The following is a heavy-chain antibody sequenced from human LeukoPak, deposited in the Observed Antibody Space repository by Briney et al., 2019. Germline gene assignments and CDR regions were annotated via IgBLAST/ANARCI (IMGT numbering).Heavy chain of an antibody. J-gene: IGHJ4*02. CDR1: GGSIGSYY. CDR3: ARYYDFWSGYPDY. Sequence: PSETLSLTCTVSGGSIGSYYWSWIRQPPGKGLEWIGYIYYSGSTNYNPSLKSRVTISVDTSKNQFSLKLSSVTAADTAVYYCARYYDFWSGYPDYWGQGTLVTVSS. V-gene: IGHV4-59*01. D-gene: IGHD3-3*01. CDR2: IYYSGST.